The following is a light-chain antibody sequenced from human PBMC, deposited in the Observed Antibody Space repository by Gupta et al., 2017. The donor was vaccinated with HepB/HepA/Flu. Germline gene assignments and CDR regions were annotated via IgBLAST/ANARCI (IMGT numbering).Light chain of an antibody. CDR2: STS. V-gene: IGKV3-20*01. Sequence: EIVLTQSPGTLSLSPGERATLSCRASQSVSNSYLAWYQQKPGQAPRLLIYSTSTRAAGIPDRFSGSGSGTDFTLTITRLEPEDFAVYYCQQFGGSFPRTFGGGTKVEIK. CDR3: QQFGGSFPRT. CDR1: QSVSNSY. J-gene: IGKJ4*01.